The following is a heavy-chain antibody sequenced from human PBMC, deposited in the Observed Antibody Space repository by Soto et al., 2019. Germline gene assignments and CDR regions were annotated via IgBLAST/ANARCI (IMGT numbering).Heavy chain of an antibody. V-gene: IGHV1-8*01. J-gene: IGHJ4*02. Sequence: SVKLSCKVSGYTFSSYDINWVRQATGQGLEWMGWMNPNSGNTGYAQKFQGRVTMTRNASISTAYMELSSLRSEDTAVYYCARGSCSGGSCYSGYWGQGTLVTV. CDR1: GYTFSSYD. CDR2: MNPNSGNT. CDR3: ARGSCSGGSCYSGY. D-gene: IGHD2-15*01.